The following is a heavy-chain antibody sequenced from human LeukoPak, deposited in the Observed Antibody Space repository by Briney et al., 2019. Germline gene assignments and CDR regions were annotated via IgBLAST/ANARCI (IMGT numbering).Heavy chain of an antibody. CDR2: MYTSGST. CDR3: ARDRPGYCSSTSCHYYFDY. Sequence: TSETLSLTCTVSGGSISSYYWSWIRQPAGKGLEWIGRMYTSGSTNYNPSLKSRVTMSVDTSKNQFSLKLSSVTAADTAVYYCARDRPGYCSSTSCHYYFDYWGQGTLVTVSS. CDR1: GGSISSYY. J-gene: IGHJ4*02. V-gene: IGHV4-4*07. D-gene: IGHD2-2*01.